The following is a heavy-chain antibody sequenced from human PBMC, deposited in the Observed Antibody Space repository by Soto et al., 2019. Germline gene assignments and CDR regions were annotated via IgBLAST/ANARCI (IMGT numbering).Heavy chain of an antibody. V-gene: IGHV4-59*01. CDR3: AREGCSSTSCYPHYYYYGMDV. Sequence: SETLSLTCTVSGGSISSYYWSWIRQPPGKGLEWIGYIYYSGSTDYNPSLKSRVTISVDTSKNQFSLKPSSVTAADTAVYYCAREGCSSTSCYPHYYYYGMDVWGQGTTVTVSS. D-gene: IGHD2-2*01. CDR2: IYYSGST. CDR1: GGSISSYY. J-gene: IGHJ6*02.